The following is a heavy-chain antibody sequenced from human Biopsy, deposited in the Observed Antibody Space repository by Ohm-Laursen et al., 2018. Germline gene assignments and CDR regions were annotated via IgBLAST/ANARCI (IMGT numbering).Heavy chain of an antibody. D-gene: IGHD3-22*01. Sequence: TLSLTCAVYGESFNGYYWSWIRQTPGKGLEWIGEINHSGRTNYNPSLKSRVTISVDTSKNQFSLKVRSVTAADTAVYYCVRGVDYYDPYHYYALDVWGQGTTSPSP. CDR1: GESFNGYY. V-gene: IGHV4-34*01. J-gene: IGHJ6*02. CDR2: INHSGRT. CDR3: VRGVDYYDPYHYYALDV.